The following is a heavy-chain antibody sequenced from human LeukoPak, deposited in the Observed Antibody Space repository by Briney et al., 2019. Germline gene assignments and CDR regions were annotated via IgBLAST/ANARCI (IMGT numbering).Heavy chain of an antibody. D-gene: IGHD1-26*01. CDR1: GGSISSSSYF. V-gene: IGHV4-39*01. Sequence: KPSETLSLTCTVSGGSISSSSYFWGWLRQPPGKGLEWIGSIYYSGSTNYNSSLKSRPTISVDTSKNQFSLRLSSVTAADTAVYYCARSRGIVGRTPVSYFDYWGQGTLVTVSS. CDR2: IYYSGST. J-gene: IGHJ4*02. CDR3: ARSRGIVGRTPVSYFDY.